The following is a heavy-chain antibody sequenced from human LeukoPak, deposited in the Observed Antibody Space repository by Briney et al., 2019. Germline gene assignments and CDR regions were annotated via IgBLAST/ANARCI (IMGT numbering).Heavy chain of an antibody. CDR3: ARTNDYGDYALLF. J-gene: IGHJ4*02. CDR2: IIPIFGTA. D-gene: IGHD4-17*01. Sequence: ASVKVSCKASGGTFSSYAISWVRQAPGQGLEWMGGIIPIFGTANYAQKFQGRVTITTDESTSTAYMELSSLRSEDTAVYYCARTNDYGDYALLFWGQGTLVTVSS. V-gene: IGHV1-69*05. CDR1: GGTFSSYA.